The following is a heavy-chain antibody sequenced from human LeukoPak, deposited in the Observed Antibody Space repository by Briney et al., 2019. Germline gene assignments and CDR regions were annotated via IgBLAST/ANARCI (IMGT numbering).Heavy chain of an antibody. D-gene: IGHD6-19*01. Sequence: SETLSLTCTVSGGSISSSSYYWGWIRQPPGKGLEWIGSIYYSGSTYYNPSLKSRVTISVDTSKNQFSLKLSSVTAADTAVYYCARHSRAVAGTPVDYWGQGTLVTVSS. V-gene: IGHV4-39*01. CDR2: IYYSGST. CDR3: ARHSRAVAGTPVDY. J-gene: IGHJ4*02. CDR1: GGSISSSSYY.